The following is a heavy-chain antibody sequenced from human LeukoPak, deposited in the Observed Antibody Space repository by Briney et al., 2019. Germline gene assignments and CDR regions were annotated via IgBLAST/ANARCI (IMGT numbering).Heavy chain of an antibody. CDR3: ARGTYYDRSGYYLDY. Sequence: PGGSLRLSCAASGFTFNSYWMHWVRHAPGKGLVWVSRINTDGRGTSYADSVKGRFTISRDNAKNTLYLQMNSLRAEDTAVYYCARGTYYDRSGYYLDYWGQGTLVPVSS. J-gene: IGHJ4*02. CDR2: INTDGRGT. D-gene: IGHD3-22*01. CDR1: GFTFNSYW. V-gene: IGHV3-74*01.